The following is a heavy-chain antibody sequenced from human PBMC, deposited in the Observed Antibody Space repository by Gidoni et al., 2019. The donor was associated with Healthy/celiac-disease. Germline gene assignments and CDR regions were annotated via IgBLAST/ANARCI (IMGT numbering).Heavy chain of an antibody. CDR1: GCSFSGYY. J-gene: IGHJ5*02. CDR2: INNSGST. CDR3: ARGRIAVAGTADWFDP. Sequence: QVQLQQWVAGLLNPSETLSLTCAVYGCSFSGYYWSWIRQPPGKGLEWIGEINNSGSTNYNPSLKSRVTISVDTSKNQFSLKLSSVTAADTAVYYCARGRIAVAGTADWFDPWGQGTLVTVSS. V-gene: IGHV4-34*01. D-gene: IGHD6-19*01.